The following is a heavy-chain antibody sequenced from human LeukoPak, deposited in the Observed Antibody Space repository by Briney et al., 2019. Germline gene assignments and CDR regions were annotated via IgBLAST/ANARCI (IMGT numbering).Heavy chain of an antibody. CDR3: ARVPYGNYHYYYMDV. CDR2: MYTSGNT. J-gene: IGHJ6*03. CDR1: GFTVSSNY. D-gene: IGHD3-10*01. V-gene: IGHV3-53*01. Sequence: GGSLRLSCAASGFTVSSNYMSWVRQVPGKGLEWVSVMYTSGNTNYADSVKGRFTIPRDKSKNTVYLQMNSLRVEDMAVYYCARVPYGNYHYYYMDVWGKGTTVTVSS.